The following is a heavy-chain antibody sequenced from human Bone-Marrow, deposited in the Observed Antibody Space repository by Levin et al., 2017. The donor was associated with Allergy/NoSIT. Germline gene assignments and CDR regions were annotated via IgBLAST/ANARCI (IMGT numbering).Heavy chain of an antibody. CDR2: ISSSGATI. J-gene: IGHJ3*01. CDR1: GFTFSDKY. Sequence: PGGSLRLSCAASGFTFSDKYMSWMRQTPGKGLEWVAYISSSGATIYYADSVKGRFTISRDNAKNSLYLQMNSLRPDETDVYYCSRALVVFDGVYVWGRGTMVTVSS. D-gene: IGHD2-8*02. CDR3: SRALVVFDGVYV. V-gene: IGHV3-11*01.